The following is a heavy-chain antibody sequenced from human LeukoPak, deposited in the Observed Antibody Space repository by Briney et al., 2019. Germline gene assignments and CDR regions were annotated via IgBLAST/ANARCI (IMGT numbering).Heavy chain of an antibody. V-gene: IGHV4-4*07. CDR3: ARTHYYDSSGYKANWFDP. J-gene: IGHJ5*02. CDR1: GGSISSYY. D-gene: IGHD3-22*01. Sequence: SETLSLTCTVSGGSISSYYWSWIRQPAGKGLEGIGRIYTSGSTNYNHSPKSRVSMSVDTSKNQFSLKLSSVTAADTAVYYCARTHYYDSSGYKANWFDPWGQGTLVTVSS. CDR2: IYTSGST.